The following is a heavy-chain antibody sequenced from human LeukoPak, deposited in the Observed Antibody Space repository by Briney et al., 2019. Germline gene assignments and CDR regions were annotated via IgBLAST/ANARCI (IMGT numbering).Heavy chain of an antibody. CDR1: GGSISSYY. J-gene: IGHJ3*02. V-gene: IGHV4-59*08. CDR3: ARHALVGARNAFDI. D-gene: IGHD1-26*01. Sequence: SETLSLTCNVSGGSISSYYWSWIRQPPGKGLEWIGYMYYSGNTNYNPSLKSRVTTSVDSSKNQFSLKLSSVTAADTAVYYCARHALVGARNAFDIWGQGTMVTVSS. CDR2: MYYSGNT.